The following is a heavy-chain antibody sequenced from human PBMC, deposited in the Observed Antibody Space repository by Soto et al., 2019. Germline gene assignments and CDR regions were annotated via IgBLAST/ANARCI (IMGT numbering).Heavy chain of an antibody. D-gene: IGHD2-2*01. J-gene: IGHJ4*02. CDR2: IFYSGST. Sequence: SETLSLTSTVSGVSIGTSGSYWSWIRQYPGKGLEWIGHIFYSGSTSYNPSLKNRVTISVGTTNYLFSLKLTSVTAADTAVYYWARIWPAAMQTDYWGQGTLVTVSS. CDR1: GVSIGTSGSY. CDR3: ARIWPAAMQTDY. V-gene: IGHV4-31*03.